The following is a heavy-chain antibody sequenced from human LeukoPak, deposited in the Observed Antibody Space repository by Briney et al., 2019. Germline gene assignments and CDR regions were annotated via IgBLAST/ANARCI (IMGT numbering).Heavy chain of an antibody. J-gene: IGHJ4*02. CDR3: ARPQDGYNGFDC. D-gene: IGHD5-24*01. CDR1: GFTFSSSW. CDR2: INNDGNNR. V-gene: IGHV3-74*01. Sequence: PGGSLRLSCSASGFTFSSSWMHWVRQAPGKGLVWVSRINNDGNNRNYADSVKGRFTISRDNANNSLYLQMDNLRAEDAAVYYCARPQDGYNGFDCWGQGTLVTVSS.